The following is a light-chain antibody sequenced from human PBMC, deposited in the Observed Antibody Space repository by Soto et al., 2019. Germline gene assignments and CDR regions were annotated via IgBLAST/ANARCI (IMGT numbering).Light chain of an antibody. CDR1: GSTIGSNY. CDR3: AAWGDSLSGHV. Sequence: QSVLTQPPSASGTPGQRVTISCSGSGSTIGSNYVYWYQQIPGTAPKLLIYRNNQRPSGVSDRFSGSKSGTSASLAISGLRSEDEADYYCAAWGDSLSGHVFGTGTKLTVL. J-gene: IGLJ1*01. CDR2: RNN. V-gene: IGLV1-47*01.